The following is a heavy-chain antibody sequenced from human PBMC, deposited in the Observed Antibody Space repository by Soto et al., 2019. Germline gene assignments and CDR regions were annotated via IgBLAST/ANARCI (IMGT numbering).Heavy chain of an antibody. Sequence: GGSLRLSCAASGFTFSTYWMSWVRQAPGKGLEWVANIKQDGSEKYYVDSVKGRFTVSRDNAKNSLYLQMNSLRAEETAVYYCAREGHDYGSGYNYWGQGTLVTVSS. CDR3: AREGHDYGSGYNY. J-gene: IGHJ4*02. V-gene: IGHV3-7*01. CDR2: IKQDGSEK. CDR1: GFTFSTYW. D-gene: IGHD4-17*01.